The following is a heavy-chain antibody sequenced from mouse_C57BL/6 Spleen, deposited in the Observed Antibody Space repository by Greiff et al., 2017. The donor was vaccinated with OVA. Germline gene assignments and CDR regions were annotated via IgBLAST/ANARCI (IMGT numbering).Heavy chain of an antibody. CDR2: ISSGSSTI. CDR3: ARGYGYDWFAC. V-gene: IGHV5-17*01. CDR1: GFTFSDYG. Sequence: EVQLVESGGGLVKPGGSLKLSCAASGFTFSDYGMHWVRQAPEKGLEWVAYISSGSSTIYYADTVKGRFTISRDNAKNTLFLQMTSLRSEDTAMYYCARGYGYDWFACWGQGTLVTVSA. J-gene: IGHJ3*01. D-gene: IGHD2-2*01.